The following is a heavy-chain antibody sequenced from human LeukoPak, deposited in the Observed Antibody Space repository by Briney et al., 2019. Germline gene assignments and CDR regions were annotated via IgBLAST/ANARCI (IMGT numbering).Heavy chain of an antibody. CDR2: IYYSGST. CDR3: ARTNYYFYYMDV. V-gene: IGHV4-39*01. J-gene: IGHJ6*03. CDR1: GGSINGNDYY. Sequence: SETLSLTCTVSGGSINGNDYYWGWIRQPPGKGLEWIGSIYYSGSTYYNPSLKGRVTISVDTSKNQFFLRLGSVTAADTAMYYCARTNYYFYYMDVWGRGTTVTVSS. D-gene: IGHD2-8*01.